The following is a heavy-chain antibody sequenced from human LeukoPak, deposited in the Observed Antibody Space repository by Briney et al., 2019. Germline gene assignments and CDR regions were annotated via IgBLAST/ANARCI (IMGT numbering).Heavy chain of an antibody. CDR1: GGSISSHY. CDR3: ARWAQGMDV. V-gene: IGHV4-59*11. CDR2: IYYSGST. Sequence: SETLSLTCTVSGGSISSHYWSWIRQPPGKGLEWIGYIYYSGSTNYNPSLKSRVTISVDTSKNQFSLKLSSVTAADTAVYYCARWAQGMDVWGQGTTVTVSS. J-gene: IGHJ6*02.